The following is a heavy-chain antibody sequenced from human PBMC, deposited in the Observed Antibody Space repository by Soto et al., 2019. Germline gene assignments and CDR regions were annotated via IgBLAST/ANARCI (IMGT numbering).Heavy chain of an antibody. V-gene: IGHV1-8*01. J-gene: IGHJ6*03. D-gene: IGHD2-2*01. CDR1: GYTFTSYD. Sequence: ASVKVSCKASGYTFTSYDINWVRQATGQGLEWMGWMNPNSGNTGYAQKFQGRVTMTRNTSISTAYMELSSLRSEDTAVYYCARQYIVVVPAANYYYYYYMDVWGKGTTVTVYS. CDR2: MNPNSGNT. CDR3: ARQYIVVVPAANYYYYYYMDV.